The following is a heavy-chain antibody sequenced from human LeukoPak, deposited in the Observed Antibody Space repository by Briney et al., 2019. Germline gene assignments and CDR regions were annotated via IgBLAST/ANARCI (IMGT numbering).Heavy chain of an antibody. Sequence: PGGSLRLSCVVSGLSVSSNYMSWVRQAPGQGLEWVSLIYTGGSTYFADSVKGRFTVSRDNSKNTVYLQMNSLRAEDTAVYYCAKDQYRDYFRGADYWGQGTLVTVSS. CDR2: IYTGGST. J-gene: IGHJ4*02. D-gene: IGHD2/OR15-2a*01. CDR3: AKDQYRDYFRGADY. V-gene: IGHV3-53*01. CDR1: GLSVSSNY.